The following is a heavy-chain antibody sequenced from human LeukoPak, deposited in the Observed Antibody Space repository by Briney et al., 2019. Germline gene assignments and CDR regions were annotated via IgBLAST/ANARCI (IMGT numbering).Heavy chain of an antibody. CDR2: ISNDGGGT. V-gene: IGHV3-23*01. D-gene: IGHD3-22*01. J-gene: IGHJ5*02. Sequence: GGSLRLSCAASGFCFNNYGLIWVRQAPGKGLQWVSAISNDGGGTTYADFVKGRFTISRDNSKNTLFLQMSSLRAEDTALYYCAKGGSGYFADLWGQGTLVTVSS. CDR1: GFCFNNYG. CDR3: AKGGSGYFADL.